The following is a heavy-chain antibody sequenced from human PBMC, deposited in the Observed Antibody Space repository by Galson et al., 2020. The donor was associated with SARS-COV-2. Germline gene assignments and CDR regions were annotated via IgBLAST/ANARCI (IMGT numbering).Heavy chain of an antibody. V-gene: IGHV6-1*01. Sequence: SQTLSLTCAISGDSVSSNSAAWNWIRQSPSRGLEWLGRTYYRSKWYNDYAVSVKSRITINPDTSKNQFSLQLNSVTPEDTAVYYCARGPGIAAALGDYYYYGMDVWGQGTTVTVSS. CDR3: ARGPGIAAALGDYYYYGMDV. J-gene: IGHJ6*02. D-gene: IGHD6-13*01. CDR2: TYYRSKWYN. CDR1: GDSVSSNSAA.